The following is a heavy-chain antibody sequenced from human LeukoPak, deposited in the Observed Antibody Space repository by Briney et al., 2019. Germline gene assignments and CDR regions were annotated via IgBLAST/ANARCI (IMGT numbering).Heavy chain of an antibody. CDR3: AREPSGTLDY. CDR1: GYSISGGYY. CDR2: IHHSGST. J-gene: IGHJ4*02. V-gene: IGHV4-38-2*02. Sequence: SETLSLTCTVSGYSISGGYYWGWIRPPPGKGLEWIGSIHHSGSTYYNPSLKSRVTISVDTSKNQFSLKLSSVTAADTAEYYCAREPSGTLDYWGQGTLVTVSS. D-gene: IGHD1-26*01.